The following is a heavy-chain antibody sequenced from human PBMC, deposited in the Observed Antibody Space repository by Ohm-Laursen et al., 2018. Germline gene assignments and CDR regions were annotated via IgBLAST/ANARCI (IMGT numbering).Heavy chain of an antibody. D-gene: IGHD6-19*01. CDR2: ISFDGSNG. CDR1: GFTFSSYG. Sequence: SLRLSCTATGFTFSSYGMHWVRLAPGKGLEWVALISFDGSNGYYADSVKGRFTISRDNSKNTLYLQMNSLRAEDTALYYCAKDKGDSSGWFFDLWGQGTLVTVSS. J-gene: IGHJ4*02. V-gene: IGHV3-30*18. CDR3: AKDKGDSSGWFFDL.